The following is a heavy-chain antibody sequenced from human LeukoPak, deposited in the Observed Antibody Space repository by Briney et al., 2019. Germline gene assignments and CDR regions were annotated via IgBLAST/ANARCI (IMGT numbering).Heavy chain of an antibody. CDR1: GFTFSSYN. V-gene: IGHV3-21*01. CDR3: ARDTDGYSFGLNYFDY. D-gene: IGHD5-18*01. CDR2: ISDYSSYI. Sequence: GGSLRLSCAASGFTFSSYNMNWVRQAPGKGLEWVSSISDYSSYIYYADSVKGRFTISRDNAKNSLYLQMNSLRAEDTAVYYCARDTDGYSFGLNYFDYWGQGTLVTVSS. J-gene: IGHJ4*02.